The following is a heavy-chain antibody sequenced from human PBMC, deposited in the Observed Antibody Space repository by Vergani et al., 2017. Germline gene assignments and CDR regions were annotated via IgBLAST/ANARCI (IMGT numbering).Heavy chain of an antibody. D-gene: IGHD3-10*01. CDR1: GFTFDDYA. CDR2: ISGSGGST. V-gene: IGHV3-23*04. J-gene: IGHJ4*02. Sequence: EVQLVESGGGLVQPGRSLRLSCAASGFTFDDYAMHWVRQAPGKGLEWVSAISGSGGSTYYADSVKGRFTISRDNSKNTLYLQMNSLRAEDTAVYYCAKAAEPKQYGSGNYWGQGTLVTVSS. CDR3: AKAAEPKQYGSGNY.